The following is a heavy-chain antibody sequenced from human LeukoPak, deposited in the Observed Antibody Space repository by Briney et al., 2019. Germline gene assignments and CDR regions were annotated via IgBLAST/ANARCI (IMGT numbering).Heavy chain of an antibody. Sequence: SGTLSHTCTVSGDSINSLDLWSWVRQPPGKGLEWTGEMYLSGTTHSNPSVKSRVTISIDKSKNQFFLNLSSVTAADTAVYYCAGLVGRYSSGLYYYYFDYWGQGTLVTVSS. J-gene: IGHJ4*02. V-gene: IGHV4-4*02. CDR3: AGLVGRYSSGLYYYYFDY. D-gene: IGHD3-22*01. CDR2: MYLSGTT. CDR1: GDSINSLDL.